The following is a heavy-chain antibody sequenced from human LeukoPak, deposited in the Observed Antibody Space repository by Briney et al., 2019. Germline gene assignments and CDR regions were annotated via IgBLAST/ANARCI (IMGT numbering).Heavy chain of an antibody. J-gene: IGHJ4*02. D-gene: IGHD6-19*01. CDR2: IYSGGST. Sequence: PGGSLILSCPSSGFPLSSNYMSWVRQAPGKGLEWVSVIYSGGSTYYADSVKGRFTISRDNSKNTLYLQMNSLRAEDTAVYYCARAAVAGYFDYWGQGTLVTVSS. V-gene: IGHV3-53*01. CDR3: ARAAVAGYFDY. CDR1: GFPLSSNY.